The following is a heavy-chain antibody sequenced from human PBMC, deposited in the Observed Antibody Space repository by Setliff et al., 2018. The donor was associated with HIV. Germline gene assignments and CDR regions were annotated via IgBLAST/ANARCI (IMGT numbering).Heavy chain of an antibody. J-gene: IGHJ3*01. CDR1: GDSISRYY. Sequence: SETLSLTCTVSGDSISRYYWSWIRQPPGKGLEWIGYIYTSGSTMYNPSLKSRVSISIDKSKKQFSLKVTSVTATDTAVYYCARHLGYASPHDTFDLWGQGTTVTVSS. CDR3: ARHLGYASPHDTFDL. CDR2: IYTSGST. V-gene: IGHV4-59*08. D-gene: IGHD2-2*01.